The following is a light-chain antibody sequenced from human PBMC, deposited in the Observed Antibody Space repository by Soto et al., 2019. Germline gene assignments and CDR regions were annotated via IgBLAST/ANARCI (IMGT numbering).Light chain of an antibody. Sequence: QSALTQPPSASGSPGQSVTISCTGTSSDVGGYNFVSWYQQHPGKAPKLMIYEVSERPSGVPGRFSGAKAGTTASLTVSGLQDEEEDDYYCCSYAGSSNMVFGGGTKVTVL. CDR3: CSYAGSSNMV. CDR1: SSDVGGYNF. J-gene: IGLJ2*01. CDR2: EVS. V-gene: IGLV2-8*01.